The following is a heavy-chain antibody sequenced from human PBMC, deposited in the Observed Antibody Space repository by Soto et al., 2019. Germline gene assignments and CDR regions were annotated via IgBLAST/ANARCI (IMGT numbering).Heavy chain of an antibody. Sequence: PGGSLRLSCAASGFTFSSYAMHWVRQAPGKGLEWVAVISSSGSNIYYADSVKGRFTISRDNAKNSLYLQMNSLRAEDTAVYYCARDPFYPEDYWGQGILVTVSS. J-gene: IGHJ4*02. CDR2: ISSSGSNI. CDR1: GFTFSSYA. CDR3: ARDPFYPEDY. V-gene: IGHV3-30*04.